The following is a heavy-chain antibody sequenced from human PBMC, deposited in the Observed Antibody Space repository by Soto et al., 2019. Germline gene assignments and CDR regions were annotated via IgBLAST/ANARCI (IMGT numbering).Heavy chain of an antibody. CDR2: ISSSSSYI. CDR3: ARDKWQQLVRDAFDI. V-gene: IGHV3-21*01. CDR1: GFTFSSYS. J-gene: IGHJ3*02. Sequence: EVQLVESGGGLVKPGGSLRLSCAASGFTFSSYSMNWVRQAPGKGLEWVSSISSSSSYIYYADSVKGRFTISRYNAKNSRYLQMKSLRAEDTAVYYCARDKWQQLVRDAFDIWGQGTMVTVSS. D-gene: IGHD6-13*01.